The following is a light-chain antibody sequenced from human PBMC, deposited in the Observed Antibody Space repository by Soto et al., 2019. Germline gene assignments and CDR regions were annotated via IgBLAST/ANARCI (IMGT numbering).Light chain of an antibody. V-gene: IGLV2-14*01. J-gene: IGLJ1*01. CDR1: SRHIGGRYY. Sequence: QSALTQPASVSGSPGKTVTISCTGSSRHIGGRYYVSWYQQPPGKAPKLMIYDVSNRPSGVSNRFSGSKSGTTASLTISGLQAEDEADYYCSSYTSSSPPYVFGTGTKVTVL. CDR2: DVS. CDR3: SSYTSSSPPYV.